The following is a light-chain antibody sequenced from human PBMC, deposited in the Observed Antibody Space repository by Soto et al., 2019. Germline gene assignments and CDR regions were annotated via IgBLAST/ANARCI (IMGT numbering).Light chain of an antibody. V-gene: IGLV1-47*02. CDR1: SSNIGSKY. CDR3: GSWDSSLSAYV. Sequence: QSVLTQPPSASGTPGQRVTISCSGSSSNIGSKYVCWYQQLPGTAPKLLIYNNDQRPSGVPDRFSGSKSGTSATLGITGFQTGDEADYYCGSWDSSLSAYVFGTGTKVTVL. CDR2: NND. J-gene: IGLJ1*01.